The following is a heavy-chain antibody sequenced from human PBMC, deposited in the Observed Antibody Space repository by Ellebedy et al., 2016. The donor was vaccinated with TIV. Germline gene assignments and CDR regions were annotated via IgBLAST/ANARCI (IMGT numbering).Heavy chain of an antibody. CDR1: GFTFSSYA. D-gene: IGHD3-10*01. V-gene: IGHV3-23*01. J-gene: IGHJ4*02. CDR3: AKAGPRENYSGFLPIAYYFDY. Sequence: GESLKISCAASGFTFSSYAMSWVRQAPGKGLEWVSGLSGSGGSTYYADSVKGRFTISRDNSKNTLFLQVNSLRAEDTAVYYCAKAGPRENYSGFLPIAYYFDYWGQGTLVTVSS. CDR2: LSGSGGST.